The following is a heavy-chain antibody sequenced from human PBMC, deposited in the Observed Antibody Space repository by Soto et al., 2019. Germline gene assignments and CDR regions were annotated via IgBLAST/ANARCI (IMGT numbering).Heavy chain of an antibody. J-gene: IGHJ5*02. CDR2: ISYDGSNK. CDR1: GFTFSSYA. V-gene: IGHV3-30-3*01. CDR3: ARGVVVAAKFILRGSCFDP. Sequence: GGSLRLSCAASGFTFSSYAMHWVRQAPGKGLEWVAVISYDGSNKYYADSVKGRFTISRDNSKNTLYLQMNSLRAEDTAVYYCARGVVVAAKFILRGSCFDPWGQGTLVTVSS. D-gene: IGHD2-15*01.